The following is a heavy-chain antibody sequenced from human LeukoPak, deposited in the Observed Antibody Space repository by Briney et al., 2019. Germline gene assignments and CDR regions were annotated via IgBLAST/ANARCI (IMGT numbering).Heavy chain of an antibody. CDR3: AKVLPPYSSSWADGFDI. V-gene: IGHV3-30*02. D-gene: IGHD6-13*01. CDR1: GFTFDDYA. CDR2: IRYDGRNK. J-gene: IGHJ3*02. Sequence: GGSLRLSCVASGFTFDDYAMHWVRQSPGKGLEWVAFIRYDGRNKYYADSVKGRFTISRDNSKNTLYVQMNSLRAEDTAVYYCAKVLPPYSSSWADGFDIWGQGTMVTVSS.